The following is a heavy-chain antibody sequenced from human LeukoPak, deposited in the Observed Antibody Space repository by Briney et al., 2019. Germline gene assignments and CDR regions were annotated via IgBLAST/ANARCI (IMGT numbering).Heavy chain of an antibody. CDR3: ARGRRRSNWYGFFSDWFDP. V-gene: IGHV4-34*01. D-gene: IGHD6-13*01. J-gene: IGHJ5*02. CDR2: INHSGST. Sequence: SETLSLTCAVYGGSFSGYYWSWIRQPPGKGLEWIGEINHSGSTNYNPSLKSRVTISVDTSKNQFSLKLSSVTAADTAVYYCARGRRRSNWYGFFSDWFDPWGQGTLVTVSS. CDR1: GGSFSGYY.